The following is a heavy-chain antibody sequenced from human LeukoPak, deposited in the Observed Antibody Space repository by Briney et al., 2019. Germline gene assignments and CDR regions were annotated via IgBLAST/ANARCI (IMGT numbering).Heavy chain of an antibody. D-gene: IGHD2-21*02. V-gene: IGHV4-34*01. CDR2: INHSGST. CDR1: GGSFSGYY. J-gene: IGHJ4*02. Sequence: PSETLSLTCAVYGGSFSGYYWSRIRQPPGKGLEWIGEINHSGSTNYNPSLKSRVTISVDTSKNQFPLKLSSVTAADTAVYYCAAVAYCGGDCYSMDYWGQGTLVTVSS. CDR3: AAVAYCGGDCYSMDY.